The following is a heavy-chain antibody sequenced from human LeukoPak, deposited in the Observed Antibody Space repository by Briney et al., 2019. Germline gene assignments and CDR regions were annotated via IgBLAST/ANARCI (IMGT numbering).Heavy chain of an antibody. D-gene: IGHD1-26*01. CDR1: GFIFSTYG. Sequence: GGSLRLSCAASGFIFSTYGMHWVRQAPGKGLEWVSSISSSSSYIYYADSVKGRFTISRDNAKNSLYLQMNSLRAEDTAVYYCARLVGATGIVDYWGQGTLVTVSS. J-gene: IGHJ4*02. V-gene: IGHV3-21*01. CDR2: ISSSSSYI. CDR3: ARLVGATGIVDY.